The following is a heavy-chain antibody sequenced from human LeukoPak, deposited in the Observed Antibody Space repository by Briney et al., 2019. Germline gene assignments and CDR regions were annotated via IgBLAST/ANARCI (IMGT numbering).Heavy chain of an antibody. Sequence: SETLSLTCTVSGGSISSGGYYWSWIRQHPGKGLEWIGYIYYSGSTYFNPSLKSRVTISVDTSKNQFSLKLSSVTAADTAVYYCARDGAAVEYSSSPGPFDYWGQGTLVTVSS. J-gene: IGHJ4*02. CDR1: GGSISSGGYY. CDR3: ARDGAAVEYSSSPGPFDY. CDR2: IYYSGST. V-gene: IGHV4-31*03. D-gene: IGHD6-6*01.